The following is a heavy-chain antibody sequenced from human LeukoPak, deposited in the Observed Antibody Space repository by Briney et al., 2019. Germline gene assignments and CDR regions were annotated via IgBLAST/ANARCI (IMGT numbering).Heavy chain of an antibody. CDR3: ARESIFTTSP. J-gene: IGHJ5*02. CDR1: GFSFSTSS. CDR2: ISSSSSAI. Sequence: GGSLRLSCEASGFSFSTSSMNWVRQAPGKGLEWISYISSSSSAIYYADSVRGRFTISRDNAKNSLYLQMNSLRAEDTAVYYCARESIFTTSPWGQGTLVTVSS. V-gene: IGHV3-48*04. D-gene: IGHD3-9*01.